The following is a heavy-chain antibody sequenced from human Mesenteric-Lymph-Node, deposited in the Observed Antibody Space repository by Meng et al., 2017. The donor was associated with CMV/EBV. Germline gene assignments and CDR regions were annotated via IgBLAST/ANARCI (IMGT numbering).Heavy chain of an antibody. D-gene: IGHD3-22*01. CDR1: GDTFSSYA. Sequence: SVKVSCKASGDTFSSYAISWVRQAPGQGLEWMGGIIPNLGVPDHAQNFQGRVTITADKSTSTAYMELSSLRSEDTALYYCARLRYYYDSRGYSFCFDYWGQGTLVTVSS. CDR2: IIPNLGVP. CDR3: ARLRYYYDSRGYSFCFDY. J-gene: IGHJ4*02. V-gene: IGHV1-69*10.